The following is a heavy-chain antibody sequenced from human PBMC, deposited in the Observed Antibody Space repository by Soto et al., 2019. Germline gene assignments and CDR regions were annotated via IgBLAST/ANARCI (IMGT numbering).Heavy chain of an antibody. CDR2: ISGSAGST. CDR3: VKGSPDGSYFGVFDY. J-gene: IGHJ4*02. Sequence: LRLSCAASGLTFSTYSMTWVRQAPGKGLEWVSSISGSAGSTYYADSVKGRFTISRDNSKNMLYLQMNSLRAGDTAVYYCVKGSPDGSYFGVFDYWGQGTLVTVSS. D-gene: IGHD3-10*01. V-gene: IGHV3-23*01. CDR1: GLTFSTYS.